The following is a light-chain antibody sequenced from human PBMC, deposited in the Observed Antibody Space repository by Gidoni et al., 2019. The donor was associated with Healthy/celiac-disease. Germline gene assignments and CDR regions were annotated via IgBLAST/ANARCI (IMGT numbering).Light chain of an antibody. CDR1: QGISSY. Sequence: DLQLNQSPSFLSASVGDRVTITCRARQGISSYLAWYQQTPWKAPTLLIYAASTLQSGVPSRFSGSGSGTEFTLTISSLQPEDFATYYCQQLNSYLTFGQGTKVEIK. V-gene: IGKV1-9*01. J-gene: IGKJ1*01. CDR2: AAS. CDR3: QQLNSYLT.